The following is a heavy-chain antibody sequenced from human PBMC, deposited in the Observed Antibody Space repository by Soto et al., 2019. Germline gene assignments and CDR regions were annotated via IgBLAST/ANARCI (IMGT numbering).Heavy chain of an antibody. CDR2: IIPIFGTA. J-gene: IGHJ6*02. D-gene: IGHD3-3*01. CDR1: GGTFSSYA. Sequence: SVKVSCKASGGTFSSYAISWVRQAPGQGLEWMGGIIPIFGTANYAQKFQGRVTITADESTSTAYMELSSLRSEDTAVSSCSRDGFLGDYYYYGMDVWGQGTTVTVSS. V-gene: IGHV1-69*13. CDR3: SRDGFLGDYYYYGMDV.